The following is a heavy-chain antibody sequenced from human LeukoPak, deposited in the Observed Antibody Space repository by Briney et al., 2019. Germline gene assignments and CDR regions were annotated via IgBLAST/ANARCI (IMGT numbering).Heavy chain of an antibody. J-gene: IGHJ3*01. CDR3: ARSTCSSATCPRRNAFDV. CDR2: IYSSGST. V-gene: IGHV4-61*09. D-gene: IGHD2-2*01. Sequence: SETLSLTCTVSGGSISSSSYYWSWIRQPAGRGLEWIGHIYSSGSTNHNPSLKSRVTMSVDATKSQFSLNLTSVTAADTAVYYCARSTCSSATCPRRNAFDVWGQGTGVTVFS. CDR1: GGSISSSSYY.